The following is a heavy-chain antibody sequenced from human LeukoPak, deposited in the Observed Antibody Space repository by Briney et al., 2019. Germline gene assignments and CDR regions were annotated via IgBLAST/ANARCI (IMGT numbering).Heavy chain of an antibody. V-gene: IGHV4-39*07. CDR1: GGSISSSSYY. CDR2: IYYSGST. D-gene: IGHD3-10*01. J-gene: IGHJ5*02. Sequence: SETLSLTCTVSGGSISSSSYYWGWIRQPPGKGLEWIGSIYYSGSTYYNPSLKSRVTISVDTSKNQFSLKLSSVTAADTAVYYCARDGRILRGLILGGSFDPWGQGTLVTVSS. CDR3: ARDGRILRGLILGGSFDP.